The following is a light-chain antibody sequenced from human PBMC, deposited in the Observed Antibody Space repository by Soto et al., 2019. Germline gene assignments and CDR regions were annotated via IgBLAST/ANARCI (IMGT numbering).Light chain of an antibody. CDR3: QQSYRTPPDT. CDR1: QSIATF. CDR2: AAS. J-gene: IGKJ2*01. Sequence: IQMTQSPSSLSASIGDRVTITCRASQSIATFLNWYQQKPGEAPKLLIYAASTLQSGVPSRFSGSGSGTDFTLTISSLQPEDFATYYCQQSYRTPPDTFGQGTKREIK. V-gene: IGKV1-39*01.